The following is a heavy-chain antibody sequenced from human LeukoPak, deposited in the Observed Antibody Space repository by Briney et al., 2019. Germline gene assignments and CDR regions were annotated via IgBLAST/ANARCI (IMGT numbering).Heavy chain of an antibody. CDR2: ISSSGGTV. V-gene: IGHV3-48*03. CDR3: ARASLMVASGGLEDAFDI. CDR1: GFTFSDYE. D-gene: IGHD3-16*01. J-gene: IGHJ3*02. Sequence: QPGGSLRLSCAASGFTFSDYEIHWVRQAPGKGLEWISYISSSGGTVDYADSFRGRFTMSRDNVENSLFLQMSSLRGDDTAVYYCARASLMVASGGLEDAFDIWGQGTTVIVSS.